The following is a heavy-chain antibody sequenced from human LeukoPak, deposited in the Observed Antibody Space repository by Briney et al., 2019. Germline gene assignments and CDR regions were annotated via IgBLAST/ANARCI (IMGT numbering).Heavy chain of an antibody. CDR3: ARGTQSPYYDFWSGSLDY. D-gene: IGHD3-3*01. J-gene: IGHJ4*02. Sequence: GASVKVSCKASGYTFTSYYMHWVRQAPGQGLEWMGIINPSGGSTSYAQKFQGRVTMTRDTSTSTVYMELSSLRSEDTAVYYCARGTQSPYYDFWSGSLDYWGQGTLVTVSS. CDR2: INPSGGST. CDR1: GYTFTSYY. V-gene: IGHV1-46*01.